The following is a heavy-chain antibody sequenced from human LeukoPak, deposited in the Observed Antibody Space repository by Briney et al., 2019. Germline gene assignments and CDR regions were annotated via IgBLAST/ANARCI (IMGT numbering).Heavy chain of an antibody. Sequence: SETLSLTCTVSGGSISSGGYSWSWIRQPPGKGLGRIGYIYHSGSTYYNPSLKSRVTISVDRSKNQFSLKLSSVTAADTAVYYCARVRTFYGMDVWGQGTTVTVSS. J-gene: IGHJ6*02. CDR3: ARVRTFYGMDV. CDR2: IYHSGST. V-gene: IGHV4-30-2*01. CDR1: GGSISSGGYS. D-gene: IGHD4-17*01.